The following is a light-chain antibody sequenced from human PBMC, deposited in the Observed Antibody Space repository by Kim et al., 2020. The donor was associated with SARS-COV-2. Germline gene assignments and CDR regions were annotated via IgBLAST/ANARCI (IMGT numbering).Light chain of an antibody. CDR2: AVS. CDR1: QGISNR. J-gene: IGKJ4*01. V-gene: IGKV1-17*03. Sequence: DIHMTQFPSAVSASVGDTVTITCRASQGISNRLIWFQQKPGQVPRRLIYAVSTLQSGVPSRFSGSGSGTDFTLTISSLRPEDFATYYCLQHNDYPLTFGGGTKVDIK. CDR3: LQHNDYPLT.